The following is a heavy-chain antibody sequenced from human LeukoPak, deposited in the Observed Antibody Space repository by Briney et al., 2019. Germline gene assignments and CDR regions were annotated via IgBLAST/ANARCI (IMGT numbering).Heavy chain of an antibody. D-gene: IGHD3-10*01. CDR1: GFTFSNAW. CDR3: TTSTMVRGCSSYYGMNV. CDR2: IKSKTDGGTT. J-gene: IGHJ6*02. Sequence: GGSLRLSCAASGFTFSNAWMSWVRQAPGKGLEWVGRIKSKTDGGTTDYAAPVKGRFTISRDDSKNTLYLQMNSLKTEDTAVYYCTTSTMVRGCSSYYGMNVWGRGTTVTVSS. V-gene: IGHV3-15*01.